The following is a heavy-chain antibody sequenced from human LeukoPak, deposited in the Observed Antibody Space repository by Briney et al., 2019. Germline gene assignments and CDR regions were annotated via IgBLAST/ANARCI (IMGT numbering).Heavy chain of an antibody. V-gene: IGHV3-21*01. CDR2: ISSSSSYI. CDR1: GFTFSSYS. J-gene: IGHJ4*02. D-gene: IGHD6-19*01. CDR3: ARDWQLAGSFDY. Sequence: PGGSLRLSCAASGFTFSSYSMNWVRQAPGKGLEWVSSISSSSSYIYYADSVKGRFTISRDNAKNSPYLQMNSLRAEDTAVYYCARDWQLAGSFDYWGQGTLVTVSS.